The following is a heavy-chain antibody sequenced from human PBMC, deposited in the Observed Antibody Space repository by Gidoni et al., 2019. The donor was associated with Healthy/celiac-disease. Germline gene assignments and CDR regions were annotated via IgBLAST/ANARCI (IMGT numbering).Heavy chain of an antibody. Sequence: EVQLVESGGGLVKPGGSLRLSCAASGFTFSSYSMNWVRQAPGKGLEWVSSISSSSSYIYYADSVKGRFTISRDNAKNSLYLQMNSLRAEDTAVYYCARDLLPQRRYSSYNWFDPWGQGTLVTVSS. V-gene: IGHV3-21*01. CDR2: ISSSSSYI. CDR1: GFTFSSYS. CDR3: ARDLLPQRRYSSYNWFDP. J-gene: IGHJ5*02. D-gene: IGHD6-13*01.